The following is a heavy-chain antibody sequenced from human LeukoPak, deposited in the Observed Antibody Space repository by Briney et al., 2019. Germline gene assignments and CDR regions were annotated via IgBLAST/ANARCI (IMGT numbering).Heavy chain of an antibody. J-gene: IGHJ4*02. CDR3: AKDWGLRLGELSSTFSDY. CDR1: GFTFDYYS. V-gene: IGHV3-9*03. Sequence: GGSLRLSCAASGFTFDYYSMHWVRQAPGKSLEWVSGISWNSGSIGYADSVKGRFTISRDNAKNSLYLQMNSLRAEDMALYYCAKDWGLRLGELSSTFSDYWGQGTLVTVSS. CDR2: ISWNSGSI. D-gene: IGHD3-16*02.